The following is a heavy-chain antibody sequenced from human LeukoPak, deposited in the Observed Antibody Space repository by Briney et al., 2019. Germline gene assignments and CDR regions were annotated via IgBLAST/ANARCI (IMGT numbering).Heavy chain of an antibody. J-gene: IGHJ3*02. CDR2: IYHSGST. V-gene: IGHV4-30-2*01. CDR1: GGSISSGGYY. CDR3: ASTTMVRGVIITGAFDI. D-gene: IGHD3-10*01. Sequence: SETLSLTCTVSGGSISSGGYYWSWIRQPPGKGLEWIGYIYHSGSTYYNPSLKSRVTISVDRSKNQFSLKLSSVTAADTAVYYCASTTMVRGVIITGAFDIWGQGTMVTVSS.